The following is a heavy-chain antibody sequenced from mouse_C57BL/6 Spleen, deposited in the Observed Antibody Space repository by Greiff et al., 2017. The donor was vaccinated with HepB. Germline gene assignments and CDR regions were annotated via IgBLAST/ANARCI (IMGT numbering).Heavy chain of an antibody. CDR3: ARNQIPIYYYGSSYDFDY. J-gene: IGHJ2*01. V-gene: IGHV5-6*01. D-gene: IGHD1-1*01. CDR1: GFTFSSYG. CDR2: ISSGGSYT. Sequence: EVKLVESGGDLVKPGGSLKLSCAASGFTFSSYGMSWVRQTPDKRLEWVATISSGGSYTYYPDSVKGRFTISRDNAKNTLYLQMSSLKSEDTAMYYCARNQIPIYYYGSSYDFDYWGQGTTLTVSS.